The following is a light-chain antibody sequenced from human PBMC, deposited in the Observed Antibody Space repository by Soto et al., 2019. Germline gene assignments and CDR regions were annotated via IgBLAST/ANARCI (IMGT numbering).Light chain of an antibody. V-gene: IGLV2-23*01. CDR3: CSYAGSSLVV. J-gene: IGLJ2*01. CDR1: SSDVGSYSL. Sequence: QSALTQPASVSGSPGQSITISCTGTSSDVGSYSLVSWYQQHPGKAPKLMIYEGSKRPSGVSNRFSGSKSGNTASLTISGLQAEDEADYYCCSYAGSSLVVFGGGTKLTVL. CDR2: EGS.